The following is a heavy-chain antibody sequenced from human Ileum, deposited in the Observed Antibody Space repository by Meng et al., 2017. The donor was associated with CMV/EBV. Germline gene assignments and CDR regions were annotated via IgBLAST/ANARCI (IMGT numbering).Heavy chain of an antibody. CDR2: ISGSGGGT. CDR1: GFIFRSYG. J-gene: IGHJ3*01. Sequence: GESLKISCAASGFIFRSYGMGWVRQAPGRGLEWVSGISGSGGGTDYADSVKGRFTISKDNSKNTLYLQMNSLRVEDTAVYYCARDRGSSGWFDAFDVWGQGTVVTVSS. D-gene: IGHD6-19*01. CDR3: ARDRGSSGWFDAFDV. V-gene: IGHV3-23*01.